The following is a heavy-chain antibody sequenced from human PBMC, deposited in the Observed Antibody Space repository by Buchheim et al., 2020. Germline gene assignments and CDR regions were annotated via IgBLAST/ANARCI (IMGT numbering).Heavy chain of an antibody. D-gene: IGHD2-15*01. CDR1: GGSISSGGYY. CDR2: IYYSGGT. CDR3: ARVGGSVVVVAATENWFDP. Sequence: QVQLQESGPGLVKPSQTLSLTCTVSGGSISSGGYYWSWIRQHPGKGLEWIGYIYYSGGTYYNPSLKSRVTISVDTSKNQFSLKLSSVTAADTAVYYCARVGGSVVVVAATENWFDPWGQGTL. V-gene: IGHV4-31*03. J-gene: IGHJ5*02.